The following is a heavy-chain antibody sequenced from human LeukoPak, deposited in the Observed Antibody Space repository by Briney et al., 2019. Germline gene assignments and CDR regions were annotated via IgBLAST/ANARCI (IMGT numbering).Heavy chain of an antibody. CDR1: GGSISSGDYY. CDR2: IYYSGST. Sequence: SQTLSLTCTVSGGSISSGDYYWSWIRQPPGKGLEWIGYIYYSGSTYYNPSLKSRVTISVDTSKYQFSLKLSSVTAADTAVYYCARASYGDYWFDPWGQGTLVTVSS. J-gene: IGHJ5*02. D-gene: IGHD4-17*01. V-gene: IGHV4-30-4*01. CDR3: ARASYGDYWFDP.